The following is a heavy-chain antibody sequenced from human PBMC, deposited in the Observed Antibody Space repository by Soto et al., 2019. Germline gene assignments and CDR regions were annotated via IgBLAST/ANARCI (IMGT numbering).Heavy chain of an antibody. CDR1: GYFFTSHY. D-gene: IGHD3-10*01. V-gene: IGHV1-2*06. CDR3: AREVTYGGGSFSLGL. J-gene: IGHJ4*02. Sequence: ASVKVSCKTSGYFFTSHYIHWVRLAPGRGLEWMGRINPNNGDTNSPQKFQGRVTMTSDTSISTAYMEMSGLRSDDTALYYCAREVTYGGGSFSLGLWGQGTLVNVSS. CDR2: INPNNGDT.